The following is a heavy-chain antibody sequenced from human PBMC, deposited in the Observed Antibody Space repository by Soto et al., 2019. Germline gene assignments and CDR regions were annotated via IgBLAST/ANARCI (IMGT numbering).Heavy chain of an antibody. CDR1: GFTFSSYG. D-gene: IGHD5-18*01. CDR2: ISYDGSNK. V-gene: IGHV3-30*18. Sequence: QVQLVESGGGVVQPGRSLRLSCAASGFTFSSYGMHWVGQAPGKGLEWVAVISYDGSNKYYADSVKGRFTISRDNSKNTLYLQMNSLRAEDTAVYYCAKGYSYGYYYYGMDVWGQGTTVTVSS. CDR3: AKGYSYGYYYYGMDV. J-gene: IGHJ6*02.